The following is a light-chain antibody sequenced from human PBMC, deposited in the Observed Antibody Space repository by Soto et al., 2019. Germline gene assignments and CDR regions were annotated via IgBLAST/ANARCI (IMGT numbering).Light chain of an antibody. Sequence: DLQMTQSPSSLSASVGDRVTITCRASQSISSYLNWYQQKPGKAPKLLIYAASSLQSGVPSRFSGSGSGTDFTLTISSLQPEDFATYYCQQIYSTPWTFGQGTKVEIK. CDR1: QSISSY. CDR3: QQIYSTPWT. CDR2: AAS. J-gene: IGKJ1*01. V-gene: IGKV1-39*01.